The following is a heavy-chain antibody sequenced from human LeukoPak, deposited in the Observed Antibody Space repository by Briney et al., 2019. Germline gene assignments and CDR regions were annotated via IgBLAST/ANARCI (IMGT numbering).Heavy chain of an antibody. D-gene: IGHD6-19*01. CDR3: ARDFRCGSGCKGMDV. CDR1: GYSFTSYW. CDR2: IYPGDSDT. Sequence: GASLNISCKGSGYSFTSYWIGWVRPMPGKGLEWMGIIYPGDSDTRYSPSFQGQVTISADKSISTAYLQWSSLKASDSAMYYCARDFRCGSGCKGMDVWGQGTTVTVSS. V-gene: IGHV5-51*01. J-gene: IGHJ6*02.